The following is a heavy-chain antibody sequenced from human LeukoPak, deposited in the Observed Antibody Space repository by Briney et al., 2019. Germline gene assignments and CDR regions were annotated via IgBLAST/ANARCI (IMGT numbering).Heavy chain of an antibody. J-gene: IGHJ4*02. CDR1: GVTFSSLA. D-gene: IGHD3-22*01. V-gene: IGHV3-23*01. CDR2: ISGSGGSP. CDR3: AKYLYHRIGCFDY. Sequence: GGSLRLSCASSGVTFSSLAMMRVRQAPGKGLEWVADISGSGGSPYYADSVKGRFTISRDNSRNILYLQMNSLRADDTAVYYWAKYLYHRIGCFDYWGQGTLVTVSS.